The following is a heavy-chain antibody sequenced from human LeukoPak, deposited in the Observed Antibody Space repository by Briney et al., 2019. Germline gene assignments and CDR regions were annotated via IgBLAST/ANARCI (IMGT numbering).Heavy chain of an antibody. CDR2: FDPEDGET. J-gene: IGHJ6*03. CDR1: GYTLTELS. CDR3: ARGYGSGSYSLYYYYMDV. D-gene: IGHD3-10*01. V-gene: IGHV1-24*01. Sequence: ASVKVSCKVSGYTLTELSMHWVRQAPGKGLEWMGGFDPEDGETIYAQKFQGRVTMTEDTSTDTAYMELSSLRSEDTAVYYCARGYGSGSYSLYYYYMDVWGKGTTVTISS.